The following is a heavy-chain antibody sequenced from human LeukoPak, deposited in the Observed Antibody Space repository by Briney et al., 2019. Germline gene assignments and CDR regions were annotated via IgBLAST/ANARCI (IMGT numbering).Heavy chain of an antibody. Sequence: GGSLRLSCAASGFTFSSYAMSWVRQAPGKGLEWVSAISGSGGSAYYADSVKGRFTISRDNSKNTLYLQMNSLRAEDTAVYYCAKDRDYSGSYGYFDYWGQGTLVTVSS. CDR1: GFTFSSYA. CDR3: AKDRDYSGSYGYFDY. CDR2: ISGSGGSA. V-gene: IGHV3-23*01. J-gene: IGHJ4*02. D-gene: IGHD1-26*01.